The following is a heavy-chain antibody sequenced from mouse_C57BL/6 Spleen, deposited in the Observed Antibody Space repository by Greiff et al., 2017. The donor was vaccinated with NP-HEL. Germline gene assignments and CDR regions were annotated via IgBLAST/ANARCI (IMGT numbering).Heavy chain of an antibody. CDR2: IWSDGST. CDR3: ARHNYYDYYYAMDY. CDR1: GFSLTSYG. Sequence: VKLVESGPGLVAPSQSLSITCTVSGFSLTSYGVHWVRQPPGKGLEWLVVIWSDGSTTYNSALKSRLSISKDNSKSQVFLKMNSLQTDDTAMYYCARHNYYDYYYAMDYWGQGTSVTVSS. J-gene: IGHJ4*01. V-gene: IGHV2-6-1*01. D-gene: IGHD2-4*01.